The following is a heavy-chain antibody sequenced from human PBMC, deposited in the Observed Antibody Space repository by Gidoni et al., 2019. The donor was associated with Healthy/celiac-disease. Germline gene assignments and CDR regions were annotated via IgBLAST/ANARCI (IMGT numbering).Heavy chain of an antibody. CDR3: ARGEQWLVHTRTGVLHGWANDP. CDR1: GFTFSSHS. CDR2: ISSSSSYI. V-gene: IGHV3-21*01. Sequence: EVQLVESGGGLVKPGGSLRLSCAASGFTFSSHSMNWFRQPPGKGLEWVSSISSSSSYIYYADSVKGRFTISRDNAKNSLYLQMISLRAEDTAVYYCARGEQWLVHTRTGVLHGWANDPWGQGTLVTVSS. D-gene: IGHD6-19*01. J-gene: IGHJ5*02.